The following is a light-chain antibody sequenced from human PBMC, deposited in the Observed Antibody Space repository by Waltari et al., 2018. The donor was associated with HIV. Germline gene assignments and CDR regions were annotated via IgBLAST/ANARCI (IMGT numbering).Light chain of an antibody. J-gene: IGKJ2*01. V-gene: IGKV1-39*01. CDR3: QQSYSTPYT. CDR2: AAS. CDR1: QSISSY. Sequence: DIQMTQSPSSLSASVGDRVTITCRASQSISSYLNWCQQKPGKAPKLLIYAASTLQSGVPSRFSGSGSGTDFTLTISRLQPEDIATYYCQQSYSTPYTFGQGTKVEIK.